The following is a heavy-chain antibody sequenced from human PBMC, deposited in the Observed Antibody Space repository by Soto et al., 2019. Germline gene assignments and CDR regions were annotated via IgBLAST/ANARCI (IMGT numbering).Heavy chain of an antibody. CDR2: INYSGRT. D-gene: IGHD2-21*02. J-gene: IGHJ4*02. CDR3: ARHLKTTVVTTPFDS. Sequence: QLQLQESGPGLLKPSETLSLTCSVSGGSISATSDYWGWIRQPPGKGLEWIGSINYSGRTYSKPSLKSRVTISVDTSKNHLSLKLSSVTAADTAVYYCARHLKTTVVTTPFDSWGQGTLVTVSS. CDR1: GGSISATSDY. V-gene: IGHV4-39*01.